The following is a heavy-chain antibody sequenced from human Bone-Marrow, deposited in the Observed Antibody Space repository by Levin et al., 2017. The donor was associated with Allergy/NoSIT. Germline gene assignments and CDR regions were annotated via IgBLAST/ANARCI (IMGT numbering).Heavy chain of an antibody. D-gene: IGHD1-1*01. V-gene: IGHV4-59*01. CDR1: FFSLLFSS. J-gene: IGHJ6*02. CDR3: AVHSRNWRVDV. CDR2: VYYTGNT. Sequence: TLFLSFSFSFFSLLFSSLSWIRQPPGKGLEWIGYVYYTGNTNYSPSLKSRVTMSFSPSKNQFSLKLSSVTAADTAVYYCAVHSRNWRVDVWGQGTTVIVSS.